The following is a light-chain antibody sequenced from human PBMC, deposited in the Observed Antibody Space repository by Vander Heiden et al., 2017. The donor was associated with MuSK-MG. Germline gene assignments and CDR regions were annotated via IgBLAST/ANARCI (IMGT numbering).Light chain of an antibody. CDR2: EGS. V-gene: IGKV2D-29*01. CDR1: QSLLRDGKTY. J-gene: IGKJ1*01. Sequence: DIVLSQTPVSLSVTPGQPASISCKSSQSLLRDGKTYLYWFFQRTGQPPQLLIYEGSMRFYGVPDKFSGSASGTDFTLTRSRGEAEDAGVFYGTQYLKPRTFGQGTKVEIK. CDR3: TQYLKPRT.